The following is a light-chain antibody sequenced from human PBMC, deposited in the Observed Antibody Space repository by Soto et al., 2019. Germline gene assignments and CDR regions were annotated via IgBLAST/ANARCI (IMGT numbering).Light chain of an antibody. CDR1: QSISSSY. CDR2: GAS. Sequence: EVVLTQSPGTLSLSPGERATLSCRASQSISSSYLAWYQQKPGQAPRLLIYGASSRATGVPDRFSGSGFGTDFTLTISRLEPGDFAVYYCQQSGTSPFTFGPGTKVDIK. CDR3: QQSGTSPFT. J-gene: IGKJ3*01. V-gene: IGKV3-20*01.